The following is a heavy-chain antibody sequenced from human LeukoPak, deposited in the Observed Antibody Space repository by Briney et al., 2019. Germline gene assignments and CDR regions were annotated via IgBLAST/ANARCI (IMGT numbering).Heavy chain of an antibody. CDR1: GGSISSSNW. V-gene: IGHV4-4*02. CDR2: IYHSGST. J-gene: IGHJ4*02. CDR3: ARRSLDDYVWGSYRPLYFDY. Sequence: SGTLSLTCAVSGGSISSSNWWSWVRPPPGKGLEWIGEIYHSGSTNYNPSLKSRVTISVDKSKNQFSLKLSSVTAADTAVYYCARRSLDDYVWGSYRPLYFDYWGQGTLVTVSS. D-gene: IGHD3-16*02.